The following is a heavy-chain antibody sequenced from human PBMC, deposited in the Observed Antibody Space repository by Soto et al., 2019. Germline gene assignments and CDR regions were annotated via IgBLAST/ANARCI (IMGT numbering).Heavy chain of an antibody. CDR2: IYYSGST. J-gene: IGHJ6*02. CDR1: GGSISSYY. D-gene: IGHD2-21*02. V-gene: IGHV4-59*01. Sequence: SETLSLTCTVSGGSISSYYWSWIRQPPGKGLEWIGYIYYSGSTNYNPSLKSRVTISVDTSKNQSSLKLSSVTAADTAVYYCARGPSYCGGHCYSNYYYYGIDVWGQGTTVTVYS. CDR3: ARGPSYCGGHCYSNYYYYGIDV.